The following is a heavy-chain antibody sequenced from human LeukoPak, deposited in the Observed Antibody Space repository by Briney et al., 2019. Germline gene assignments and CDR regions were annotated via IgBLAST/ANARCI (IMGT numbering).Heavy chain of an antibody. CDR1: GYSISSGYY. Sequence: PSETLSLTCTVSGYSISSGYYWGWIRQPPGKGLEWIGSIYHSGSTYYNPSLKSRVTISVDTSKNQFSLKLSSVTAADTAVYYCAREVDGSGRDYWGQGTLVTVSS. J-gene: IGHJ4*02. CDR2: IYHSGST. CDR3: AREVDGSGRDY. V-gene: IGHV4-38-2*02. D-gene: IGHD3-10*01.